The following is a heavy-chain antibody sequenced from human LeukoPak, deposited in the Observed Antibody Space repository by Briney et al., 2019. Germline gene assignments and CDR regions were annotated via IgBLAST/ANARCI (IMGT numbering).Heavy chain of an antibody. V-gene: IGHV1-46*01. Sequence: ASVKVSCKASGYTFTDNYLHWVRQAPGQGLEWMGMIYPRDGSTSYAQNFQGRVTVTRDTSTTTVHMELRGLRSEDTAVYYCARDQECFDYWGQGTGVTVSS. CDR2: IYPRDGST. D-gene: IGHD2/OR15-2a*01. J-gene: IGHJ4*02. CDR3: ARDQECFDY. CDR1: GYTFTDNY.